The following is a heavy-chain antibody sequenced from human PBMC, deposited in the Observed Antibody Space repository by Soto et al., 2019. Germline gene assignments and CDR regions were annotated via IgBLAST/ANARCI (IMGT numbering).Heavy chain of an antibody. CDR1: GFTVSSNY. J-gene: IGHJ1*01. CDR3: ARDRVESGYPEYFQH. D-gene: IGHD3-22*01. V-gene: IGHV3-53*01. CDR2: IYSGGST. Sequence: EVQLVESGGGLIQPGGSLRLSCAASGFTVSSNYMSWVRQAPGKGLEWVSVIYSGGSTYYADSVKGRFTTSRDHSKNTLYLQMNSLRAEDTAVYYCARDRVESGYPEYFQHWGQGTLVTVSS.